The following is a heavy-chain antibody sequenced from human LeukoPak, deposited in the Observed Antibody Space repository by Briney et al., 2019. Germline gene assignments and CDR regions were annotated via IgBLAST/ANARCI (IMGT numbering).Heavy chain of an antibody. D-gene: IGHD1-26*01. CDR2: ISAYSGNT. Sequence: GASVNVSCKASGYTFTSYGISWVRQAPGQGLEWMGWISAYSGNTNYAQKLQGRVTMTTDTSTSTAYMELRSLRSDDTAVYYCARDLPDSGSYSLYYYYGMDVWGQGTTVTVSS. CDR1: GYTFTSYG. J-gene: IGHJ6*02. V-gene: IGHV1-18*01. CDR3: ARDLPDSGSYSLYYYYGMDV.